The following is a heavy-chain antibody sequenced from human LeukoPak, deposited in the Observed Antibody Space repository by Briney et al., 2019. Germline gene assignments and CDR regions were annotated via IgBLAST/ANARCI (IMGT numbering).Heavy chain of an antibody. J-gene: IGHJ4*02. Sequence: KSSETLSLTCAVYGGSFSGYYWSWVRQPPGKGLEWIGEIYHSGSTNYNPSLKSRVTISVDKSKNQFSLKLSSATAADTAVYYCARGFYYDSSGYLTRRYFDYWGQGTLVTVSS. CDR2: IYHSGST. V-gene: IGHV4-34*01. D-gene: IGHD3-22*01. CDR3: ARGFYYDSSGYLTRRYFDY. CDR1: GGSFSGYY.